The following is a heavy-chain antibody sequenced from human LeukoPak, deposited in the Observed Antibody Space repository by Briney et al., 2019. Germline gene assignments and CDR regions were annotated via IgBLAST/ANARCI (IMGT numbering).Heavy chain of an antibody. J-gene: IGHJ2*01. D-gene: IGHD1-26*01. CDR3: ARGREGRWELFNWYFDL. V-gene: IGHV4-39*07. CDR1: GGSISSSSYY. CDR2: IYYSGST. Sequence: SETLSLTCTVSGGSISSSSYYWGWIRQPPGKGLEWIGSIYYSGSTYYNPSLKSRVTISVDTSKNQFSLKLSSVTAADTAVYYCARGREGRWELFNWYFDLWGRGTLVTVSS.